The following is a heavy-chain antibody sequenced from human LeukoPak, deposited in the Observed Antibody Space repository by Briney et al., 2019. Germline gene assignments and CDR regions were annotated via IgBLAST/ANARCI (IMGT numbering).Heavy chain of an antibody. V-gene: IGHV1-69*04. CDR2: IIPILGIA. J-gene: IGHJ3*02. D-gene: IGHD2/OR15-2a*01. Sequence: ASVKVSCKASGGTFSSYAISWVRQAPGQGLEWMGRIIPILGIANYAQKFQGRVTITADKSTGTAYMELSSLRSEDTAVYYCARGLYETPPAFDIWGQGTMVTVSS. CDR1: GGTFSSYA. CDR3: ARGLYETPPAFDI.